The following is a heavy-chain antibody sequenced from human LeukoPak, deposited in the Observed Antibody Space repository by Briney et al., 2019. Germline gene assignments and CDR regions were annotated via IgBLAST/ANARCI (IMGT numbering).Heavy chain of an antibody. CDR3: ARGSFGTHWYFDL. D-gene: IGHD3-10*01. Sequence: PGGSLSLSCAASGFTFRSYGMNWVRQAPGKGLEWVSYIADDSTATYYPDSVKGRFTISRDNSKNTLSLLMNSLRAEDTAVYYCARGSFGTHWYFDLWGRGTLVTVSS. V-gene: IGHV3-23*01. CDR1: GFTFRSYG. J-gene: IGHJ2*01. CDR2: IADDSTAT.